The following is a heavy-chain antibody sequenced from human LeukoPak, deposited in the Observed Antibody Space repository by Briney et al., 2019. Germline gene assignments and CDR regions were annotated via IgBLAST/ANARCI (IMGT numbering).Heavy chain of an antibody. J-gene: IGHJ6*02. D-gene: IGHD5-18*01. V-gene: IGHV3-43*02. CDR1: GFTFDDYA. CDR2: ISGDGGST. Sequence: GGSLRLSCAASGFTFDDYAMTWVRQAPGKGLEWVSLISGDGGSTYYADSVKGRFTISRDNSKNSLYLQMNSLRTEDTALYYCATDMGGYIYGYIYYYYYYDMDVWGQGTTVTVSS. CDR3: ATDMGGYIYGYIYYYYYYDMDV.